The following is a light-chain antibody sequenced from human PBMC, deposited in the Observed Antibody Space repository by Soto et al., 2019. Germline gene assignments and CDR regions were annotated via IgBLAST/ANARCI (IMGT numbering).Light chain of an antibody. J-gene: IGKJ2*01. CDR1: QNVSSRY. CDR2: GAS. V-gene: IGKV3-20*01. CDR3: QQYGTSPDT. Sequence: PGARATLSCRASQNVSSRYLAWYQQKSGQAPRLLIYGASIRATGIPDRFSGSGSGTDFTLTISRLEPEDFALYYCQQYGTSPDTFGQGTKLEIK.